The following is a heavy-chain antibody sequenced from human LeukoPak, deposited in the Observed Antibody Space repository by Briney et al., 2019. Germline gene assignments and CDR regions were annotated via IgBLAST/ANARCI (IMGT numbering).Heavy chain of an antibody. V-gene: IGHV1-69*01. CDR1: VGTFSSYA. CDR2: IIPIFGTA. CDR3: ARSHRVVVGGYYYYDMDV. D-gene: IGHD2-15*01. Sequence: SVKVSCKASVGTFSSYAISWVRQATGQGLEWMGGIIPIFGTANFAQKFQGRPTITPDESTSTAYMELSSLRSEDTAVYYSARSHRVVVGGYYYYDMDVWGKGTTGTVSS. J-gene: IGHJ6*03.